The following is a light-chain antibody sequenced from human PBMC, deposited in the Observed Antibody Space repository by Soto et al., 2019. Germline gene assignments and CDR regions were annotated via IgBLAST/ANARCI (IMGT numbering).Light chain of an antibody. V-gene: IGLV2-14*01. J-gene: IGLJ1*01. Sequence: QSVLTQPASVSGSPGQSVTISCTGTSSDVGGYNYVSWYQQHPGEAPKLMIYEVSKRPSGVPDRFSGSKSGNTASLTVSGLQAEDEADYYCSSYTSSSTLDYVFGTGTKSPS. CDR1: SSDVGGYNY. CDR2: EVS. CDR3: SSYTSSSTLDYV.